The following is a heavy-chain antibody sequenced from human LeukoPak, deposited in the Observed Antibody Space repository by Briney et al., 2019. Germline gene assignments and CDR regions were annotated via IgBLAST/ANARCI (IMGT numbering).Heavy chain of an antibody. J-gene: IGHJ3*02. Sequence: SETLSLTCTVSGGSMNTNNYYWGWIRQPAGKGLEWIGRIYTSGSTNYNPSLESRVTISADTSKNQFSLKMTSVTAADTAVYYCARVYGSRAFDIWGQGTLVTVSS. CDR3: ARVYGSRAFDI. CDR2: IYTSGST. D-gene: IGHD3-10*01. V-gene: IGHV4-61*02. CDR1: GGSMNTNNYY.